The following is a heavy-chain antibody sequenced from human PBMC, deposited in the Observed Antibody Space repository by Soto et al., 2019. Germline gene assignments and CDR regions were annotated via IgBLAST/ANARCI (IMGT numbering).Heavy chain of an antibody. CDR3: ARYQLRTIAAAGTMGD. CDR1: GFTFGDDG. Sequence: PGGSLRLSCAASGFTFGDDGMSWVRQAPGKGLEWVSGINWNGGSTGYADSVKGRFTISRDNAKNSLYLQMNSLRAEDTALYYCARYQLRTIAAAGTMGDWGQGTLVTVSS. D-gene: IGHD6-13*01. CDR2: INWNGGST. V-gene: IGHV3-20*04. J-gene: IGHJ4*02.